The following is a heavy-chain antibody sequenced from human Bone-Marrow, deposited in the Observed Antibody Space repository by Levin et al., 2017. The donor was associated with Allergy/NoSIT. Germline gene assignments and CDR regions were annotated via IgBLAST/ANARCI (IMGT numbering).Heavy chain of an antibody. CDR2: ISYSGST. J-gene: IGHJ5*02. D-gene: IGHD1-26*01. Sequence: PSETLSLTCTVSGGSISTSTYYWAWIRQPPGKGLEWIGSISYSGSTFSNPSLRSRLTISVDTSKNQFSLKLSSVTAADTAVYYCSRSRSGEDWFDPWGQGTLVSVSS. V-gene: IGHV4-39*01. CDR1: GGSISTSTYY. CDR3: SRSRSGEDWFDP.